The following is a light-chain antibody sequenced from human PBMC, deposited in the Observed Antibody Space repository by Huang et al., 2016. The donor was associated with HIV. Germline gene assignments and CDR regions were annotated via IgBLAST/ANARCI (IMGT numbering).Light chain of an antibody. CDR1: QSVSSY. V-gene: IGKV3-11*01. CDR2: DAS. CDR3: QQRSNWPLT. Sequence: EIVLTQSPATLSLSPGERATLPCRASQSVSSYLAWYQPKPGQPPRLLIYDASNRATGIPARFSGSGSGTDFTLTISSLEPEDFAVYYCQQRSNWPLTFGGGTKVEIK. J-gene: IGKJ4*01.